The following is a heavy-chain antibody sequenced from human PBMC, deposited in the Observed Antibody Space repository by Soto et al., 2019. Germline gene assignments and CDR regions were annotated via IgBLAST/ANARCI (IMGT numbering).Heavy chain of an antibody. J-gene: IGHJ4*02. Sequence: PGGSLRLSWETSGFTFSSCVMTWVRQAPGKGLEWVAVITKSGDTDYADSVKGRFTISRDNSKNTVYLQMNSLRAEDTAVYYCAKGLLNGRWYAADWGQGALVTVSS. CDR2: ITKSGDT. D-gene: IGHD6-13*01. CDR3: AKGLLNGRWYAAD. V-gene: IGHV3-23*01. CDR1: GFTFSSCV.